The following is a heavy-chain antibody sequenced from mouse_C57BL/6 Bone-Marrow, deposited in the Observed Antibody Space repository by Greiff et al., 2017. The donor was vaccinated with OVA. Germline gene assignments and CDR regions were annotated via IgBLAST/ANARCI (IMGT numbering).Heavy chain of an antibody. CDR2: IDPSDSYT. CDR1: GYTFTSYW. D-gene: IGHD2-9*01. Sequence: QVQLQQPGAELVRPGTSVKLSCKASGYTFTSYWMHWVKQRPGQGLEWIGVIDPSDSYTNYNQKFKGKATLTVDTSSSTAYMQLSSLTSEDSAVYYCASTYYGYDPWYFDVWGTGTTVTVSS. J-gene: IGHJ1*03. V-gene: IGHV1-59*01. CDR3: ASTYYGYDPWYFDV.